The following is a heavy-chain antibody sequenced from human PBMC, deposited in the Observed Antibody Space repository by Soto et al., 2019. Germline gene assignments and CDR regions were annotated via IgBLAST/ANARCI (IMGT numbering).Heavy chain of an antibody. CDR3: AREVVDGSSLWLDP. J-gene: IGHJ5*02. CDR1: GFTFSTND. Sequence: QVQLVQSGAEVKKPGASVKVSCKASGFTFSTNDINWVRQAPGQGLQWMGWMNANVDATDSPQEFKGRVTMTWNASISTAYRELSNLKSDDTAVYYCAREVVDGSSLWLDPWGQGTLVTVSS. V-gene: IGHV1-8*01. D-gene: IGHD3-10*01. CDR2: MNANVDAT.